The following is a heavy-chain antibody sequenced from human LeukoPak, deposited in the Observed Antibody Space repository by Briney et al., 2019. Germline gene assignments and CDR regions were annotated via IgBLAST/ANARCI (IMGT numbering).Heavy chain of an antibody. D-gene: IGHD6-13*01. CDR3: ATDYRGSSWYEGSGGYFDY. V-gene: IGHV1-24*01. CDR2: FDPEDGET. Sequence: ASVKVSCKVSGYTLTELSMHWVRQAPGKGLEWMGGFDPEDGETIYAQKFQGRVTMTEDTSTDTAYMELSSLRSEDTAVYYCATDYRGSSWYEGSGGYFDYWGQGTLVTVSS. J-gene: IGHJ4*02. CDR1: GYTLTELS.